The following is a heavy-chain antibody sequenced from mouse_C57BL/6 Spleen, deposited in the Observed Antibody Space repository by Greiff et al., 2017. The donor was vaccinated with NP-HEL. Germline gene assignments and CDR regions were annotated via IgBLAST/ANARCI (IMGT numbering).Heavy chain of an antibody. J-gene: IGHJ3*01. V-gene: IGHV1-50*01. CDR1: GYTFTSYW. CDR2: IDPSDSYT. Sequence: QVQLQQPGAELVKPGASVKLSCKASGYTFTSYWMQWVKQRPGPGLEWIGEIDPSDSYTNYNKTFKGTATLTVDTSSSTAYMQLSSRTSEDSAVYYCARLGQAYWGQGTLGTVSA. CDR3: ARLGQAY. D-gene: IGHD3-3*01.